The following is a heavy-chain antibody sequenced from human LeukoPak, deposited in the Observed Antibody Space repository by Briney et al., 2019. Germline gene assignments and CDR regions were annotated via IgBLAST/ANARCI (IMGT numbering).Heavy chain of an antibody. D-gene: IGHD3-10*01. J-gene: IGHJ1*01. CDR2: VSYSGSST. Sequence: GGSLRLSCAASGFTFSRYAVSWVRQAPGKGLEWVSLVSYSGSSTYYADSVKGRFTIFRDSSKNTLYLQMNSLRAEDTAVYYCVNSRGWFGEFRAKYFQHWGQGTLVTVSS. V-gene: IGHV3-23*01. CDR1: GFTFSRYA. CDR3: VNSRGWFGEFRAKYFQH.